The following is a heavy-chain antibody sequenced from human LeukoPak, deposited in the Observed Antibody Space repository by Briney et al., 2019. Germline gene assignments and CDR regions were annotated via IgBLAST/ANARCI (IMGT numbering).Heavy chain of an antibody. Sequence: PGGSLRLSCAASGFTFTNYNMNWVRQAPGKGLEWVSSISSSSSYIYYADSVKGRFTISRDNAKNSLYLQMNSLRAEDTAVYYCARGAHYYYDSSGYPYGDDYWGQGTLVTVSS. CDR3: ARGAHYYYDSSGYPYGDDY. J-gene: IGHJ4*02. CDR2: ISSSSSYI. CDR1: GFTFTNYN. D-gene: IGHD3-22*01. V-gene: IGHV3-21*01.